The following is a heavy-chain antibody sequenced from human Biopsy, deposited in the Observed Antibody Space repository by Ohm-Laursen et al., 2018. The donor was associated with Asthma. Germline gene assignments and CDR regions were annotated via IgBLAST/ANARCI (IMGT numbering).Heavy chain of an antibody. CDR2: ISSDVRE. D-gene: IGHD1-26*01. Sequence: SLRLSCAASGFTFRNFGMHWVRQAPGKGLEWVALISSDVREWYADSVKGRFTTSRDNSKNTLDLQMNSLRAEDTAVYFCAKEVFPGWELRRGPDSWGQGTLVTVPS. V-gene: IGHV3-30*18. CDR1: GFTFRNFG. J-gene: IGHJ4*02. CDR3: AKEVFPGWELRRGPDS.